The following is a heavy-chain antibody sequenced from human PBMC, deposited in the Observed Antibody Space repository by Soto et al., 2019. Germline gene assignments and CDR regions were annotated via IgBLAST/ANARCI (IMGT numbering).Heavy chain of an antibody. CDR2: ISSSGSTI. CDR3: ARPLEEDAFDI. V-gene: IGHV3-11*01. Sequence: GGSLRLSCAASGFTFSDYYMSWIRQAPGKGLEWASYISSSGSTIYYADSVKGRFTISRDNAKNSLYLQMNSLRAEDTAVYYCARPLEEDAFDIWGQGTMVTVSS. J-gene: IGHJ3*02. CDR1: GFTFSDYY.